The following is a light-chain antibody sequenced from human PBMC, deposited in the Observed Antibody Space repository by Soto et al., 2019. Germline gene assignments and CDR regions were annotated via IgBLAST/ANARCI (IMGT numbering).Light chain of an antibody. CDR3: CSYAGSYTFV. V-gene: IGLV2-11*01. CDR1: SSDVGVYNY. CDR2: DVS. Sequence: QSALTQPRSASGSPGRSVTISCTGTSSDVGVYNYVSWYQQYPGKAPKIMIYDVSKRPSGVPDRFSGSKSDNTASLTISGLQAEDEADYYCCSYAGSYTFVFGIGTKVTVL. J-gene: IGLJ1*01.